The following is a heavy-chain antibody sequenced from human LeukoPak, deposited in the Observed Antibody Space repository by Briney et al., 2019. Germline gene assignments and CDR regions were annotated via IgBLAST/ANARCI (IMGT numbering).Heavy chain of an antibody. V-gene: IGHV4-39*01. CDR1: GGSISSSSYY. Sequence: SETLSLTCTVSGGSISSSSYYWGWIRQPPGKGLEWIGSIYYSGSTYYNPSLKSQVTISVDTSKNQFSLKLSSVTAADTAVYYCARHSTTYYDFWSGSDFDYWGQRTLVTVSS. CDR3: ARHSTTYYDFWSGSDFDY. D-gene: IGHD3-3*01. J-gene: IGHJ4*02. CDR2: IYYSGST.